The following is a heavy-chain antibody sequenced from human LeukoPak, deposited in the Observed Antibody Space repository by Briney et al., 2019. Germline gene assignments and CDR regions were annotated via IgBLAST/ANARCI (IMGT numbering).Heavy chain of an antibody. Sequence: ASVKVSCKASGGTFTSYYMHWVRQAPGQGLECMGIINPSGTSTSYAQKFQGRVTMTRDMSTSTVYMELSSLRSDDTAVYYCARGELLWFGDSGWFDPWGQGTLVTVSS. V-gene: IGHV1-46*01. J-gene: IGHJ5*02. CDR1: GGTFTSYY. D-gene: IGHD3-10*01. CDR2: INPSGTST. CDR3: ARGELLWFGDSGWFDP.